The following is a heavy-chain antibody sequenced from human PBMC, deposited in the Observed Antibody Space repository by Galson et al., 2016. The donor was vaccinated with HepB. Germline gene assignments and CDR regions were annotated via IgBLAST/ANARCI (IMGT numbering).Heavy chain of an antibody. D-gene: IGHD1-26*01. J-gene: IGHJ4*02. CDR2: IFSAGTT. CDR1: GFTFSSYA. Sequence: SLRLSCAASGFTFSSYAMSWVRQAPGKGLEWVSVIFSAGTTYYADSVKGRFTISRVNSKNTLYLQMNSLRAEDTAVYYCARDSGSVSFDYWGQGTLVTVS. V-gene: IGHV3-53*01. CDR3: ARDSGSVSFDY.